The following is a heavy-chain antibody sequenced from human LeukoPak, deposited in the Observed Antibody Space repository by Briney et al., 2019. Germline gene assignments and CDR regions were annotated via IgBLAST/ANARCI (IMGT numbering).Heavy chain of an antibody. V-gene: IGHV3-30-3*01. CDR3: AQTGGSYGGFIEPRPFVC. Sequence: GGSLRLSCAASGFTFSRYAMHWVRQAPGKGLEWVAVISYDGSNKYYADSVKGRFTISRDNSKNTLYLQMDSLRTEDTAVYYCAQTGGSYGGFIEPRPFVCWGQGTLVTVSS. D-gene: IGHD1-26*01. CDR2: ISYDGSNK. CDR1: GFTFSRYA. J-gene: IGHJ4*02.